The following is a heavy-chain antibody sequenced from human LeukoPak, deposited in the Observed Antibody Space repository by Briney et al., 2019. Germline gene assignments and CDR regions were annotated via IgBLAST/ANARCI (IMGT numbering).Heavy chain of an antibody. J-gene: IGHJ4*02. V-gene: IGHV3-7*01. CDR3: ARASTRSGYLYYFDY. Sequence: GGSLRLSCAASGFTFSSYWMSWVRQAPGKGLEWVANIKQDGSEKYYVDFVKGRFTISRDNAKNSLYLQMNCLRAEDTAVYYCARASTRSGYLYYFDYWGQGTLVTVSS. CDR1: GFTFSSYW. D-gene: IGHD3-22*01. CDR2: IKQDGSEK.